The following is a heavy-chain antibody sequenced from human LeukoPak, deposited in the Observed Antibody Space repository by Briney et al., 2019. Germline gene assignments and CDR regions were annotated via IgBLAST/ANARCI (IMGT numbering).Heavy chain of an antibody. CDR3: ARDNDKVVDH. CDR1: GYTSSNYG. D-gene: IGHD1-1*01. J-gene: IGHJ4*01. V-gene: IGHV1-18*01. Sequence: ASVKVSCKTSGYTSSNYGVSWVRQAPGQGLEWMGWITAYNGNRLYAQRFQGRITLTTDTSTSTSYMELRSLEYDDTAIYYCARDNDKVVDHWGQGTLVTVSS. CDR2: ITAYNGNR.